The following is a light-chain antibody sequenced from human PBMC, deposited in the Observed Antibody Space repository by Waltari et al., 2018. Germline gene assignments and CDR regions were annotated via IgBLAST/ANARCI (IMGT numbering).Light chain of an antibody. J-gene: IGLJ3*02. V-gene: IGLV3-21*04. Sequence: YVPTQPPSVSVDPGKTARLTCGGDNIGSKSGNWYQTKPGQAAWLVMFYDSDRPSEIPERFSGSNSGNTATLTISWVEAGDEADYHCQVWDDVTDSGVFGGGTKLTVL. CDR3: QVWDDVTDSGV. CDR1: NIGSKS. CDR2: YDS.